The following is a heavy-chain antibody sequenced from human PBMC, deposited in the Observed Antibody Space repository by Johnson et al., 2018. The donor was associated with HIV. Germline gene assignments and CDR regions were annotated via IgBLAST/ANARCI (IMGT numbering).Heavy chain of an antibody. CDR1: GFTFSSYA. CDR2: ISYDGSNK. Sequence: VQLVESGGGVVQPGRSLRLSCAASGFTFSSYAMHWVRQAPGKGLEWVAVISYDGSNKYYADSVKGRFTISRDNSKNTLYLQMNSLRAEETAVYYCAREKIRAFDIWGQGTMVTVSS. J-gene: IGHJ3*02. V-gene: IGHV3-30*04. CDR3: AREKIRAFDI.